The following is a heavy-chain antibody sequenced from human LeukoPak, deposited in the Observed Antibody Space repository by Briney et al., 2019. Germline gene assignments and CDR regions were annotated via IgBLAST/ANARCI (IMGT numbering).Heavy chain of an antibody. CDR2: IYSGGTT. CDR1: GFTVSNNY. J-gene: IGHJ4*02. V-gene: IGHV3-53*01. Sequence: PGGSLRLSCTASGFTVSNNYMNWVRQAPGKELEWVALIYSGGTTNYADSVKGRFTISRDNSKNTLYLQMTNVRAEDTAVYYCARDPPGIAASVSGGWGQGTLVTVSS. CDR3: ARDPPGIAASVSGG. D-gene: IGHD6-13*01.